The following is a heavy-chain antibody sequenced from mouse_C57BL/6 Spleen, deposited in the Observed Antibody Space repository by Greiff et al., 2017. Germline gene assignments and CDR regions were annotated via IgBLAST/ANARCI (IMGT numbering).Heavy chain of an antibody. CDR2: IDPNSGGT. Sequence: QVQLQQPGAELVKPGASVKLSCKASGYTFTSYWMHWVKQRPGRGLEWIGRIDPNSGGTKYNEKFKSKATLTVDKPSSTAYMQLSSLTSEDSAVYYCATVTAQATGHAMDYWGQGTSVTVSS. CDR1: GYTFTSYW. J-gene: IGHJ4*01. D-gene: IGHD3-2*02. CDR3: ATVTAQATGHAMDY. V-gene: IGHV1-72*01.